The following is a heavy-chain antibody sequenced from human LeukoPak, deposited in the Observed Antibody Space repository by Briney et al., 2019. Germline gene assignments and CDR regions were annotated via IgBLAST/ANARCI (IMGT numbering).Heavy chain of an antibody. D-gene: IGHD3-10*01. Sequence: PSETLSLTCAVSGGSFSDYYWSWLRQPPGKGLDGIGEINHSGNTTYNPSLKSRVTISVDKSKNQFSLKLSSVTAADTAVYYCAKGPNVLLWFGELANWFDPWGQGTLVTVSS. CDR3: AKGPNVLLWFGELANWFDP. J-gene: IGHJ5*02. V-gene: IGHV4-34*01. CDR1: GGSFSDYY. CDR2: INHSGNT.